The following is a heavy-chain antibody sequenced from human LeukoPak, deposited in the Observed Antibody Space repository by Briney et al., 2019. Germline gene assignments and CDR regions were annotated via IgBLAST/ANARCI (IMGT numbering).Heavy chain of an antibody. J-gene: IGHJ4*02. V-gene: IGHV4-4*02. Sequence: SETLSLTCDVSGGSVTSTNWWTWFRQPPGKGLEWIGEVHLDGRTNYNPSLKSRLVMSADLPENHITLKLTSVTAADTAVYYCAREGGFYRPLDYSGQGTLVTVSS. CDR2: VHLDGRT. D-gene: IGHD6-25*01. CDR1: GGSVTSTNW. CDR3: AREGGFYRPLDY.